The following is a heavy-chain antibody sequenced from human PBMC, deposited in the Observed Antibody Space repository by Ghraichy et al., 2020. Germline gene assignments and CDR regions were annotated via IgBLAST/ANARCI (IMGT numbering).Heavy chain of an antibody. CDR3: ARDGNCHYDSSGYYYCYGLDV. CDR2: IYYTGTT. CDR1: GDSISSGYY. V-gene: IGHV4-31*03. J-gene: IGHJ6*02. Sequence: SETLSLTCTVSGDSISSGYYWSWIRQHPGKGLEWIGYIYYTGTTYYNPSLKSRVTMSVDTAKNQFSLKLSSVTAADTAVYYCARDGNCHYDSSGYYYCYGLDVWGQGTTATVSS. D-gene: IGHD3-22*01.